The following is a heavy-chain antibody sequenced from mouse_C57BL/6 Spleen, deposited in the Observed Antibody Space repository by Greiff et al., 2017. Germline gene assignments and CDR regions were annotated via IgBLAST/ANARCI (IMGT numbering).Heavy chain of an antibody. J-gene: IGHJ4*01. CDR3: ARGDYDAYYAMDY. D-gene: IGHD2-4*01. Sequence: QVHVKQPGTELVKPGASVKLSCKASGYTFTSYWMHWVKQRPGQGLEWIGNINPSNGGTNYNEKFKSKATLTVDKSSSTAYMQLSSLTSEDSAVYYCARGDYDAYYAMDYWGQGTSVTVSS. V-gene: IGHV1-53*01. CDR1: GYTFTSYW. CDR2: INPSNGGT.